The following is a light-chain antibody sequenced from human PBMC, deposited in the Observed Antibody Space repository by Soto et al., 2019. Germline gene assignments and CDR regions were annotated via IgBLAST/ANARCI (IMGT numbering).Light chain of an antibody. J-gene: IGLJ2*01. V-gene: IGLV2-8*01. CDR3: SSYAGSNTFVV. CDR1: SRDVGGYNF. Sequence: QSALTQPPSXXXXXGQSVTISCSGTSRDVGGYNFVSWYQQHPGKAPKLMIYEVSKRPSGVPDRFSGYKSGNTASLIVSGLQAEDEADYYCSSYAGSNTFVVFGGGTQLTVL. CDR2: EVS.